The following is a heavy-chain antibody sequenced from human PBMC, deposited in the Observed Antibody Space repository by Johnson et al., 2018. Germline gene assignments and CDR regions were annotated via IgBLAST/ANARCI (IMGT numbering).Heavy chain of an antibody. Sequence: QVQLVESGGGVVQPGRSLRLSCAASGFTFSSYGMHWVRQAPGKGLEWVAVISYDGSNNYYADSVKGRFTISRDNSKNTLYLQMNSLRAEDTAVYYCAKNRRPDIVVVPAAIRNYGMDVWGQGTTVTVSS. CDR2: ISYDGSNN. D-gene: IGHD2-2*02. CDR3: AKNRRPDIVVVPAAIRNYGMDV. CDR1: GFTFSSYG. V-gene: IGHV3-30*18. J-gene: IGHJ6*02.